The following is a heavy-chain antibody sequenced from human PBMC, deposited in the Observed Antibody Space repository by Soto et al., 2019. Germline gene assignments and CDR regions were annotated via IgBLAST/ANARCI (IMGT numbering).Heavy chain of an antibody. J-gene: IGHJ2*01. Sequence: GESLKISCEGSGYRFTTYWIGWVRQMPGKGLEWMGITYPDDSETRYNPSFQGHVTISADKSNNTTYLQWTSLKASDTATYYCARHLGVTVAGTRWYFDLWGRGTLVTVSS. CDR3: ARHLGVTVAGTRWYFDL. CDR1: GYRFTTYW. V-gene: IGHV5-51*01. D-gene: IGHD6-19*01. CDR2: TYPDDSET.